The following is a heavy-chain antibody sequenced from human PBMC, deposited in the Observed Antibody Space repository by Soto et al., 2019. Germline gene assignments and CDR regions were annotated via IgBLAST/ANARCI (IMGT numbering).Heavy chain of an antibody. J-gene: IGHJ5*02. Sequence: SEKLSLTYTVSGGSITSRGYFWGWIRQPPGKGLEWIGSIYYSGSTYYTPSLKSRVTVSVDTSKNQFSLKLSSVTAADTAVYYCARHPSDFWFDPWGQGTLVTVS. CDR3: ARHPSDFWFDP. V-gene: IGHV4-39*01. CDR2: IYYSGST. D-gene: IGHD2-21*02. CDR1: GGSITSRGYF.